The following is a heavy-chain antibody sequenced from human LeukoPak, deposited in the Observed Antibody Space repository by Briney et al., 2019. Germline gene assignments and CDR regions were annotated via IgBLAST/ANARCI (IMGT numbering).Heavy chain of an antibody. V-gene: IGHV3-7*05. CDR3: TRDRGRFDY. CDR2: IKEDGSNK. Sequence: GGSLRLSCAASGFTFSGYWMSWVRQAPGKGLEWVTNIKEDGSNKYYVDSVKGRFTISRNNAKNSLYLQMNSLRAEDTAMYYCTRDRGRFDYWGQGTLVTVSS. J-gene: IGHJ4*02. CDR1: GFTFSGYW. D-gene: IGHD5-12*01.